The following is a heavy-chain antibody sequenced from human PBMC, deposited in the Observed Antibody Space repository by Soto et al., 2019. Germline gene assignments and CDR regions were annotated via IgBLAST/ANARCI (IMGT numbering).Heavy chain of an antibody. CDR1: GFTFSTYS. J-gene: IGHJ4*02. CDR2: ISSVSSDI. CDR3: ARDFVAATGFFEY. V-gene: IGHV3-21*01. Sequence: GGSLRLSCAASGFTFSTYSMNWVRQAPGKGLEWISSISSVSSDIFYADSVKGRFTISRDNAKNSLYLQMNSLRAEDTAVYYCARDFVAATGFFEYWGQGILVTV. D-gene: IGHD6-19*01.